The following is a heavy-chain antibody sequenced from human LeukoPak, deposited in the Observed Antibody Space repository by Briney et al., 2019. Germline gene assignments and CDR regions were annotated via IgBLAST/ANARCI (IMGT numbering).Heavy chain of an antibody. CDR2: INQDGSKE. D-gene: IGHD5-12*01. Sequence: GGSLRLSCAASGFTFSNYWMTWVRQAPGKGLEWVAHINQDGSKEYYMDSVKARFTISRDNAKNSLSLQMNSLRAEDTAVYYCVRDGGISGYDLLDYWGQGTLVTVSS. CDR1: GFTFSNYW. V-gene: IGHV3-7*01. J-gene: IGHJ4*02. CDR3: VRDGGISGYDLLDY.